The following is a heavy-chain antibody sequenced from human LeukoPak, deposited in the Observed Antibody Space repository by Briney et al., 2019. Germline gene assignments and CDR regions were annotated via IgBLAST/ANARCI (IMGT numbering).Heavy chain of an antibody. CDR2: ISSSSSYI. D-gene: IGHD2-15*01. V-gene: IGHV3-21*01. CDR3: ARGPPIVVVVAADFDY. J-gene: IGHJ4*02. Sequence: PGGSLRLSCAASGFTFSSYSMNWVRQAPGKGLEWVSSISSSSSYIYYADSVKGRFTISRDNAKNSLYLQMNSLRAEDTAVYYCARGPPIVVVVAADFDYWGQGTLVTVSS. CDR1: GFTFSSYS.